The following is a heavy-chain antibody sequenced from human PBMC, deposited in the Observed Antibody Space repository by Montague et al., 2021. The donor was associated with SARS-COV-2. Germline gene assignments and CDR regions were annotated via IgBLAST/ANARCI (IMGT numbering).Heavy chain of an antibody. D-gene: IGHD2-15*01. V-gene: IGHV3-9*01. J-gene: IGHJ4*02. CDR3: AKGVGESPSFDY. Sequence: SLRLSCAASGFTFDDYAMHWVRQAPGKGLEWVSGISWNSGSTGYADSVKGRFTISRDNAKNSPYLQMNSLRAEDTALYYCAKGVGESPSFDYWGQGTLVTVSS. CDR2: ISWNSGST. CDR1: GFTFDDYA.